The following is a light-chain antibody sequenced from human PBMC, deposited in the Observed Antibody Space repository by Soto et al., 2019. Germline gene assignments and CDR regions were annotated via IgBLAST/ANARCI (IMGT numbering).Light chain of an antibody. CDR2: GAS. CDR1: QRVSSSY. Sequence: EIVLTQSPGTLSLSPGERATLSCRASQRVSSSYLAWYQQKPGQAPRLLIYGASSRATGIPDRFSGSGSGTDFTLTISRLEPEDFAVYFCQRYGNSPPFTFGQGPRWIS. CDR3: QRYGNSPPFT. J-gene: IGKJ2*01. V-gene: IGKV3-20*01.